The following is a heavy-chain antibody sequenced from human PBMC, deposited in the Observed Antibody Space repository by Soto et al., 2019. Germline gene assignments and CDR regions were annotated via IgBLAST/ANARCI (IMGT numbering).Heavy chain of an antibody. D-gene: IGHD2-15*01. Sequence: GWSLRLSCAASGFSFSDYSMNWVRQAPGKGLEWVAFIDLSGTRTDYRESVKGRFTIAKDKSMKTVYLQMNSLRVEDAAVYYCTKDRVPDGIYSFDYWGQGALVTVSS. V-gene: IGHV3-23*03. CDR2: IDLSGTRT. CDR1: GFSFSDYS. CDR3: TKDRVPDGIYSFDY. J-gene: IGHJ4*02.